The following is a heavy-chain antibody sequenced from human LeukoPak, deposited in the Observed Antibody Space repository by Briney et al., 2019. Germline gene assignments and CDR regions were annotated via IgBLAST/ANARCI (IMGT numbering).Heavy chain of an antibody. J-gene: IGHJ4*02. V-gene: IGHV4-34*01. CDR2: INHSGST. CDR1: GGSFSSYY. Sequence: SETLSLTCAVYGGSFSSYYWNWIRQPPGKGLEWIGEINHSGSTNYNPSLNSRVTISEDTSKNQFYLNLSSVTAADTAVYYCARRYYYNLGSFPFDFWGQGTLVTVSS. CDR3: ARRYYYNLGSFPFDF. D-gene: IGHD3-10*01.